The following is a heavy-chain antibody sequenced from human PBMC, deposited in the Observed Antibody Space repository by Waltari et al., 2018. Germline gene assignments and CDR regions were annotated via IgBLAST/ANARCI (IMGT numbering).Heavy chain of an antibody. CDR1: GFSFGTSA. CDR2: IRNDGSRK. CDR3: GRDRTVPPDSDYGINV. Sequence: VQLVESGGGVVQSGRSLILSCEASGFSFGTSAMPWVRQAPGRALEWVAIIRNDGSRKDYAAFVMVRFTVSRDNSTNALCLQVNTLRAEDTAVYYCGRDRTVPPDSDYGINVWGHGTTVTVSS. J-gene: IGHJ6*02. V-gene: IGHV3-33*01.